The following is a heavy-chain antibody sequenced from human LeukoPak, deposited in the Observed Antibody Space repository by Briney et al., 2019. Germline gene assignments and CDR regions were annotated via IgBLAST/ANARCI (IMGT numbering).Heavy chain of an antibody. V-gene: IGHV3-23*01. J-gene: IGHJ6*02. CDR3: AKEGASGWYDYYGLAV. D-gene: IGHD6-19*01. Sequence: PGGSLRLSCAASGFTFSDYAMSWVRQAPGKGLEWVSVISGSDGDTYYADSVKGRFTISRDNSKNTVYLQLNSLRVEDTALYYCAKEGASGWYDYYGLAVWGQGAMVTVSS. CDR1: GFTFSDYA. CDR2: ISGSDGDT.